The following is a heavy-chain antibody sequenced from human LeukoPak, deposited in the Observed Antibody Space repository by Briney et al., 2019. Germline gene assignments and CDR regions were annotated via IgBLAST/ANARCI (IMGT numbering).Heavy chain of an antibody. CDR3: ARDLGDSSGWLRYYFDY. D-gene: IGHD6-19*01. CDR1: GFTFSSYA. Sequence: PGGSLRLSCAASGFTFSSYAMHWVRQVPGKGLEWVAVISYDGSNKYYADSVKGRFTISRDNSKNTLYLQMNSLRAEDTAVYYCARDLGDSSGWLRYYFDYWGQGTLVTVSS. CDR2: ISYDGSNK. V-gene: IGHV3-30-3*01. J-gene: IGHJ4*02.